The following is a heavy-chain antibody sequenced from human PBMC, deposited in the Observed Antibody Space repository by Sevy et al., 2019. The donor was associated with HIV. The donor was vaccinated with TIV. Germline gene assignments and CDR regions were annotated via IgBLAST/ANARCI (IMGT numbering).Heavy chain of an antibody. CDR1: GFTFSSYG. CDR3: AKAPYDSSGYYYRYYYYYGMDV. D-gene: IGHD3-22*01. J-gene: IGHJ6*02. Sequence: GGSLRLSCAASGFTFSSYGMHWVRQAPGKGLEWVAVISYDGSNKYYADSVKGRFTISRDNSKNTLYLQMNSLRAEDTAVYYCAKAPYDSSGYYYRYYYYYGMDVWGQGTTVTVSS. V-gene: IGHV3-30*18. CDR2: ISYDGSNK.